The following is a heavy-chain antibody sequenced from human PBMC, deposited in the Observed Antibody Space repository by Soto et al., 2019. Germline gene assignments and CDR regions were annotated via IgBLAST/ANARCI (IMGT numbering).Heavy chain of an antibody. Sequence: SQTLSLTCAISGDSVSSNSAAWNWIRQSPSRGLEWLGRTYYRSKWYNDYAVSVKSRITINPDTSKNQFSLQLNSVTPEDTAVYYCAGLYNWNDDGRYYGMDVWGQGTTFTVSS. CDR1: GDSVSSNSAA. CDR3: AGLYNWNDDGRYYGMDV. CDR2: TYYRSKWYN. D-gene: IGHD1-20*01. V-gene: IGHV6-1*01. J-gene: IGHJ6*02.